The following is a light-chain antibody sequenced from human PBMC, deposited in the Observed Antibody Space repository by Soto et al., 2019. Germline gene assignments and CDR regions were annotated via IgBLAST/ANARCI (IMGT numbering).Light chain of an antibody. Sequence: QSALTQPPSVSGSPGQSVTISCTGTSSDVGSYNRVSWYQQPPGTAPKLMIYEVSNRPSGVPDRFSGSKSGNTASPTISGLQAEDEADYYCSSYTSSSTVVFGGGTKVTVL. CDR2: EVS. J-gene: IGLJ2*01. CDR3: SSYTSSSTVV. CDR1: SSDVGSYNR. V-gene: IGLV2-18*02.